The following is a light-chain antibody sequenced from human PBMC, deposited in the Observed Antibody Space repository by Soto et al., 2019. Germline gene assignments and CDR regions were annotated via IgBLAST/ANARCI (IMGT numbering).Light chain of an antibody. CDR1: SGSIASNY. Sequence: NFMLTQPHSVSESPGKTVTISCTGSSGSIASNYVQWYQQRPGSAPTTVIYEDNQRPSGVPHRFSGSIDSSSNSASLTISGLKTEDEADYYCQSYDSSNHEGVFGGGTKLTVL. V-gene: IGLV6-57*02. J-gene: IGLJ3*02. CDR3: QSYDSSNHEGV. CDR2: EDN.